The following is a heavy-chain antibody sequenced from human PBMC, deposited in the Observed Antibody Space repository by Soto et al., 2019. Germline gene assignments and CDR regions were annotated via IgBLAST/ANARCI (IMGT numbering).Heavy chain of an antibody. CDR1: GGSFSGYY. CDR3: ARHEEQQLANWFDP. CDR2: IYYSGST. D-gene: IGHD6-13*01. V-gene: IGHV4-34*01. Sequence: PSETLSLTCAVYGGSFSGYYWSWIRQPPGKGLEWIGSIYYSGSTYYNPSLKSRVTISVDTSKNQFSLKLSSVTAADTAVYYCARHEEQQLANWFDPWGQGTLVTVSS. J-gene: IGHJ5*02.